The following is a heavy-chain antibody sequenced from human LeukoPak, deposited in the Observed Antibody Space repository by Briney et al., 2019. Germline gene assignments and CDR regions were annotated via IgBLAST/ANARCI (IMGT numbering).Heavy chain of an antibody. V-gene: IGHV4-59*01. D-gene: IGHD5-18*01. CDR2: IYYSGST. Sequence: SETLSLTCTVSGGSISSYYWSWIRQPPGKGLEWIGYIYYSGSTNYNPSLKSRVTISVDTSKNQFSLKLSSVTAADTDVYYCASSPREGIQLWSFDYWGQGTLVTVSS. J-gene: IGHJ4*02. CDR3: ASSPREGIQLWSFDY. CDR1: GGSISSYY.